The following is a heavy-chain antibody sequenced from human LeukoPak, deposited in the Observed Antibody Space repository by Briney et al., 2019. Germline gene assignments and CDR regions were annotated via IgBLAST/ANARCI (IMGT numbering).Heavy chain of an antibody. CDR1: GFTFSSYD. Sequence: PGGSLRLSCVASGFTFSSYDMSWVRQAPGKGLEWVSAISGSGGSAYYADSVKGRFTISRDNSKNTLYLQMNSLRAEDTAVYSCVKGRDYFYHYGLDVWGQGTTVTVS. CDR3: VKGRDYFYHYGLDV. V-gene: IGHV3-23*01. J-gene: IGHJ6*02. CDR2: ISGSGGSA.